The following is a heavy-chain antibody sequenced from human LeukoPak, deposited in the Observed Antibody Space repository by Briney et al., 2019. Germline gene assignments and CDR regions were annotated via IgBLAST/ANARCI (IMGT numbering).Heavy chain of an antibody. J-gene: IGHJ4*02. CDR3: ARGLGYGRWYFDY. Sequence: SETLSLTCAVYGGSFSGYYWSWIRQPPGKGLEWIGEINHSGSTNYNPSLKSRVTISVDTSKNQFSLKLGSVTAADTAVYYCARGLGYGRWYFDYWGQGTLVTVSS. D-gene: IGHD3-16*01. V-gene: IGHV4-34*01. CDR2: INHSGST. CDR1: GGSFSGYY.